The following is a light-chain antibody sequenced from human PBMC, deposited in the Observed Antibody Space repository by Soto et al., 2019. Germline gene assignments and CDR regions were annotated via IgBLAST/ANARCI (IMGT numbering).Light chain of an antibody. CDR3: QQYNNWPPIT. V-gene: IGKV3-15*01. CDR1: QSVSGN. J-gene: IGKJ5*01. Sequence: EIVLTPSPGTLSLSPGERVTLSCRASQSVSGNLAWYQQKPGQAPRLXXYDTSTRATGIPARFSGSGSGTEFTLTISSLQSEDFAVYYCQQYNNWPPITFGQGTRLEIK. CDR2: DTS.